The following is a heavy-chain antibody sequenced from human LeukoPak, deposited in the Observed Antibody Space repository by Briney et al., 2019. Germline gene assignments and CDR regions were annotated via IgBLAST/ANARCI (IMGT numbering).Heavy chain of an antibody. Sequence: PGGSLRLSCAASGFTFSSYSMNWVRQAPGKGLEWVSSISSSSYIYYADSVKGRFTISRDNAKNSLYLQMNSLRAEDTAVYYCARDYGGNSNKVLDYWGQGTLVTVSS. D-gene: IGHD4-23*01. V-gene: IGHV3-21*01. CDR3: ARDYGGNSNKVLDY. CDR2: ISSSSYI. J-gene: IGHJ4*02. CDR1: GFTFSSYS.